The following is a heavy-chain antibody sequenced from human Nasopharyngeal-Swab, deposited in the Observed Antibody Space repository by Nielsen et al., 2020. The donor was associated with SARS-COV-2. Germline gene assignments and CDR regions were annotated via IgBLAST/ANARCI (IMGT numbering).Heavy chain of an antibody. Sequence: GESLKISCAASGFTFSSYWMSWVRQAPGKGLEWVANIKQDGSEKYYVDSVKGRLTISRDNAKNSLYLQMDSLRAEDTAVYYCARGGVGAFDIWGQGTMVTVSS. CDR2: IKQDGSEK. CDR1: GFTFSSYW. J-gene: IGHJ3*02. D-gene: IGHD2-15*01. V-gene: IGHV3-7*03. CDR3: ARGGVGAFDI.